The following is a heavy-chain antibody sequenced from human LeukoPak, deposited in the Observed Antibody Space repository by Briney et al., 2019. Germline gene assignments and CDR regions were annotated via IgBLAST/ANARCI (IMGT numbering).Heavy chain of an antibody. CDR2: INPNSGGT. V-gene: IGHV1-2*02. J-gene: IGHJ4*02. CDR3: ARALDEYYYDSSGYYDY. Sequence: ASVKVSCKASGYTFTGYYMHWVRQAPGQGLEWMGWINPNSGGTNYAQKFQGRVTMTRDTSISTAYMELSRLRSDDTAVYYCARALDEYYYDSSGYYDYWGLGTLVTVSS. CDR1: GYTFTGYY. D-gene: IGHD3-22*01.